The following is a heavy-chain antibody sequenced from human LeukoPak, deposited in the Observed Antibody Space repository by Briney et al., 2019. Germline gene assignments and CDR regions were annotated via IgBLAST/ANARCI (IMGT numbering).Heavy chain of an antibody. CDR3: ARVRYYYDSSGYYYSYYFDY. J-gene: IGHJ4*02. CDR1: GFTFSSYS. CDR2: ITSSSSYI. D-gene: IGHD3-22*01. V-gene: IGHV3-21*01. Sequence: GGSLRLSCAASGFTFSSYSMNWVRQAPGKGLEWVSSITSSSSYIYYADSVKGRFTISRDNAKNSLYLQMNSLRAEDTAVYYCARVRYYYDSSGYYYSYYFDYWGQGTLVTVSS.